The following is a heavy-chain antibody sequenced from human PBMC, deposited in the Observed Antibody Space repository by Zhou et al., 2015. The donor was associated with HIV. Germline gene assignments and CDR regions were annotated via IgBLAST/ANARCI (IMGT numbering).Heavy chain of an antibody. J-gene: IGHJ1*01. CDR1: GGTFSSYT. CDR3: ARDEGPYYYAQGYFQH. D-gene: IGHD3-10*01. CDR2: IIPILGIA. Sequence: QVQLVQSGAEVKKPGSSVKVSCKASGGTFSSYTISWVRQAPGQGLEWMGRIIPILGIANYAQKFQGRVTITADKSTSTAYMELSSLRSEDTAVYYCARDEGPYYYAQGYFQHWGQGTLVTVSS. V-gene: IGHV1-69*08.